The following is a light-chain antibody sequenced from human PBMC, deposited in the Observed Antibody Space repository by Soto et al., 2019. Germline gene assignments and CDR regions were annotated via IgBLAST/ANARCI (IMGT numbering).Light chain of an antibody. CDR2: LGS. J-gene: IGKJ1*01. CDR3: MQALQIPQT. CDR1: QSLLYSNGYNY. Sequence: DIVMTQSPLSLPVTPGEPASISCRSSQSLLYSNGYNYLDWYLQKPGQSPQLLIYLGSNRASGVPDRFSGSGSGTDFTMKISRVESEDVGVYYCMQALQIPQTFGQGTKVEI. V-gene: IGKV2-28*01.